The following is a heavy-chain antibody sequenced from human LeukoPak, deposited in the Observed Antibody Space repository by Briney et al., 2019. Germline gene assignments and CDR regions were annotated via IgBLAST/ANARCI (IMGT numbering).Heavy chain of an antibody. V-gene: IGHV3-48*03. D-gene: IGHD6-13*01. CDR3: ARDSSWYSFDY. Sequence: PGGSLRLSCAASGFTFSSYEMNWVRQAPGKGLEWVSYISSSGSTIYYADSVKGRFTISRDNAKNSLYLQMNSLRAEDTAVYYCARDSSWYSFDYWGQGTLVTVSS. J-gene: IGHJ4*02. CDR1: GFTFSSYE. CDR2: ISSSGSTI.